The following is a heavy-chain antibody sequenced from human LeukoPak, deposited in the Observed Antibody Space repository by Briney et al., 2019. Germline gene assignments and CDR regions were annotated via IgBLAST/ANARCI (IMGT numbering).Heavy chain of an antibody. Sequence: ASVKVSCKASGYTFTGYYMHWVRQAPGQGLEWMGWINPNSGGTNYAQKFQGWFTMTRDTSISTAYMELSRLRSDDTAVSYCARYTAAYTWFDTWGQGTLLTVSS. CDR3: ARYTAAYTWFDT. J-gene: IGHJ5*02. CDR1: GYTFTGYY. V-gene: IGHV1-2*04. D-gene: IGHD2-2*02. CDR2: INPNSGGT.